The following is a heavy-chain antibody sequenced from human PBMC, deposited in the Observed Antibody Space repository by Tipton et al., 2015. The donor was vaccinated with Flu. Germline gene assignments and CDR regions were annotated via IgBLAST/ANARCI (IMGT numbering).Heavy chain of an antibody. CDR1: GDSIRSDY. CDR3: ARVGGWGYGMDV. J-gene: IGHJ6*02. D-gene: IGHD3-16*01. Sequence: TLSLTCNVSGDSIRSDYWSWIRQAPGKGLEWIGYIYYTGSTSYNPSLKSRITISIDTSKRQFSLKLASVTAADTAVYYCARVGGWGYGMDVWGQGTTVTVSS. V-gene: IGHV4-59*01. CDR2: IYYTGST.